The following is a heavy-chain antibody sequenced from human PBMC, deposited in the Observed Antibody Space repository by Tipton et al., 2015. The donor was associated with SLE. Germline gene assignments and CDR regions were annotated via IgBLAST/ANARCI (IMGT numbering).Heavy chain of an antibody. CDR2: SRRKGDGYKT. CDR3: TTESHILVWDY. J-gene: IGHJ4*02. D-gene: IGHD2-21*01. Sequence: SLRLSCAASGFTFSEYHMDWVRQAPGEGLEWVGRSRRKGDGYKTEYAASVRGRFIISRDDSKNSLYLQMNTLETEDTAVYYCTTESHILVWDYWGQGTLVPVSS. V-gene: IGHV3-72*01. CDR1: GFTFSEYH.